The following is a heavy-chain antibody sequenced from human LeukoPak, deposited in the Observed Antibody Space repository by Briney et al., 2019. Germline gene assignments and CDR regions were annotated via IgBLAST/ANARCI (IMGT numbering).Heavy chain of an antibody. V-gene: IGHV4-39*07. CDR2: IYYSGST. Sequence: SETLSLTCTVSGGSISSSSYYWGWIRQPPGKGLEWIGSIYYSGSTYYNPSLKSRVTISVDTSKNQFSLKLSSVTAADTAVYYCARASYYYDGLDYWGQGALVTVSP. D-gene: IGHD3-22*01. CDR3: ARASYYYDGLDY. CDR1: GGSISSSSYY. J-gene: IGHJ4*01.